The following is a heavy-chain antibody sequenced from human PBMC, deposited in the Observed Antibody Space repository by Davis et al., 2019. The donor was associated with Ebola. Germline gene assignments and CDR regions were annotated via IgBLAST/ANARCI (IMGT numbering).Heavy chain of an antibody. J-gene: IGHJ4*02. CDR1: GGSFSGYY. CDR2: INHSGST. V-gene: IGHV4-34*01. CDR3: ARRGYSYGYDY. D-gene: IGHD5-18*01. Sequence: SETLSLTCAVYGGSFSGYYWSWIRQPPGKGLEWIGEINHSGSTNYNPSLKSRVTISVDTSKNQFSLKLSSVTAADTAVYYCARRGYSYGYDYWGQGTLVTVSS.